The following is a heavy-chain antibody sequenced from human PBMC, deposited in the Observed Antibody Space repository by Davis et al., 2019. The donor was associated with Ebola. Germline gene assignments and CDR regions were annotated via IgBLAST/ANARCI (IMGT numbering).Heavy chain of an antibody. V-gene: IGHV3-23*01. CDR1: GFILSSHA. CDR2: IRGSGETKWGDWT. CDR3: AKVVYYDSSGPSAFDI. D-gene: IGHD3-22*01. Sequence: PGGSLRLSCAGSGFILSSHAISWVRQAPGKGLEWVSGIRGSGETKWGDWTYYGDSVKGRSTISRDNSKNTVYLQMNSLRAEDTAVYYCAKVVYYDSSGPSAFDIWGQGTMVTVSS. J-gene: IGHJ3*02.